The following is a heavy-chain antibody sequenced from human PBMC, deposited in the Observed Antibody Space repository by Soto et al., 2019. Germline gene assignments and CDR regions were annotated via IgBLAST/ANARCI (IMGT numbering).Heavy chain of an antibody. CDR1: GGSISSSSYY. Sequence: SETLSLTCTVSGGSISSSSYYWGWIRQPPGKGLEWIGSIYYSGSTYYNPSLKSRVTISVDTSKNQFSLKLSSVTAADTAVYYCARGEFCSGGSCFYILLSRPNSQFDYCGEGTLVTVSS. D-gene: IGHD2-15*01. J-gene: IGHJ4*02. V-gene: IGHV4-39*01. CDR3: ARGEFCSGGSCFYILLSRPNSQFDY. CDR2: IYYSGST.